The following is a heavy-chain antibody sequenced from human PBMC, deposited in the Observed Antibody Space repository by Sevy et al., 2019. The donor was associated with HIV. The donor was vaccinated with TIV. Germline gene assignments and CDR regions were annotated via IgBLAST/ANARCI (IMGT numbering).Heavy chain of an antibody. CDR2: INPSSGGT. V-gene: IGHV1-2*02. Sequence: ASVKVSCKTSGYSFTGYYIHWVRQAVGQGLEWMGWINPSSGGTKYAQDFKGRVTMTRDTSITTAYMELSRLRSDDTAVYYCAGGPWVYVNKNWFDPWGQGTLVTVSS. D-gene: IGHD2-8*01. J-gene: IGHJ5*02. CDR3: AGGPWVYVNKNWFDP. CDR1: GYSFTGYY.